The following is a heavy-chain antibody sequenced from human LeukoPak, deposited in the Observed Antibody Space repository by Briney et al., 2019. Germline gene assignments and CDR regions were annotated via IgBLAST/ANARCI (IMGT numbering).Heavy chain of an antibody. CDR1: GVIFSKYG. J-gene: IGHJ4*02. V-gene: IGHV3-7*04. D-gene: IGHD3-10*01. CDR2: INQVASEK. CDR3: VRDGGYYGPDS. Sequence: GGSLRLSCAASGVIFSKYGMSWVRQAPGKGLEWVANINQVASEKNYVDSVKGRFTISRDNAKNSLYLQMNSVRAEDTAMYYCVRDGGYYGPDSWGQGALVSVSS.